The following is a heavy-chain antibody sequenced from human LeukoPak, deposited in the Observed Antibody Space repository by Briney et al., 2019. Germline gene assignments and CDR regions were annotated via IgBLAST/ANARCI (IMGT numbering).Heavy chain of an antibody. CDR3: ARAGMDSRGYYQGFDY. Sequence: GGSLRLSCAASGFIFNDYFMGWIRQTPGKGLEGVSYITNNGRKTYYADSMKGRFTISRDNAKNSLYLQMNSLRAEDTALYYCARAGMDSRGYYQGFDYWGQGTLVTVSS. CDR2: ITNNGRKT. V-gene: IGHV3-11*04. CDR1: GFIFNDYF. D-gene: IGHD3-22*01. J-gene: IGHJ4*02.